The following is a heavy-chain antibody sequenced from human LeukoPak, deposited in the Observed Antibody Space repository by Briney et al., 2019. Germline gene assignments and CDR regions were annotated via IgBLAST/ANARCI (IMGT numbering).Heavy chain of an antibody. Sequence: ASVKVSCKASGYTLTSYYMHWVRQAPGQGLEWMGIINPSGSSTSYAQKFQGRVTMTRDTSTSTVYMELSSLRSEDTAVYYCARDPRTSYYYDSSGGRLDAIDIWGQGTMVTVSS. CDR3: ARDPRTSYYYDSSGGRLDAIDI. V-gene: IGHV1-46*01. D-gene: IGHD3-22*01. CDR2: INPSGSST. J-gene: IGHJ3*02. CDR1: GYTLTSYY.